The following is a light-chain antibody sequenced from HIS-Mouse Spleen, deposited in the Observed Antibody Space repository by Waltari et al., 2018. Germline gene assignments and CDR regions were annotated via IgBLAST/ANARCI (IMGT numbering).Light chain of an antibody. CDR1: GRAVGSYTL. CDR2: EGS. CDR3: CSYAGSSTLV. J-gene: IGLJ3*02. Sequence: QSALTQPASVSGSPGQSITIPCPGTGRAVGSYTLFSWYQQHPGKAPKLMIYEGSKRPSGVSNRFSGSKSGNTASLTISGLQAEDEADYYCCSYAGSSTLVFGGGTKLTVL. V-gene: IGLV2-23*01.